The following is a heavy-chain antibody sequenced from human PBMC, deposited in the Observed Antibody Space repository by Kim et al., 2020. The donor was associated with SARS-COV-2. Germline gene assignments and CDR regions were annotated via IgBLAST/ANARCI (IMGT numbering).Heavy chain of an antibody. J-gene: IGHJ6*03. V-gene: IGHV3-21*01. CDR3: ARGTPYSSSLYYMGV. Sequence: DSVKGRFTISRDNAKNSLYLQMNSLRAEDTAVYYCARGTPYSSSLYYMGVWGKGTTVTVSS. D-gene: IGHD6-13*01.